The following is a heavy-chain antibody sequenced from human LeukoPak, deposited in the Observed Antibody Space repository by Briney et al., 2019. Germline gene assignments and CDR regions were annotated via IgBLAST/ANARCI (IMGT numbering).Heavy chain of an antibody. V-gene: IGHV5-51*01. J-gene: IGHJ4*02. CDR2: IFPADSNT. CDR1: GDSFTNYW. D-gene: IGHD6-6*01. Sequence: GESLKISCKGSGDSFTNYWIGWVRPMPGKGLEWMGFIFPADSNTRYSPSFQGQVTISVDTSIDTAYLQWSSLKASDTAMYYCARHLALSSPFDYWGPGTLVTVSS. CDR3: ARHLALSSPFDY.